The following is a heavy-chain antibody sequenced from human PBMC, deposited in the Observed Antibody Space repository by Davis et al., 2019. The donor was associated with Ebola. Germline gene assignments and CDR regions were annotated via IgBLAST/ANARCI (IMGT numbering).Heavy chain of an antibody. V-gene: IGHV3-23*01. D-gene: IGHD2-2*01. Sequence: GGSLRLSCAASGFTFSSYAMSWVRQAPGKGLEWVSAISGSGGSTYYADSVKGRFTISRDNSKNTLYLQMNSLRAEDTAVYYCARGGVVVVPAATWAGGMDVWGQGTTVTVSS. CDR2: ISGSGGST. CDR1: GFTFSSYA. CDR3: ARGGVVVVPAATWAGGMDV. J-gene: IGHJ6*02.